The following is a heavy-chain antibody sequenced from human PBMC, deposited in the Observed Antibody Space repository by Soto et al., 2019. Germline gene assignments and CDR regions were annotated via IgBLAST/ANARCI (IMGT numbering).Heavy chain of an antibody. CDR2: IYYSGST. Sequence: TSETLSLTCTVSGGSISSGGYYWSWIRQHPGKGLEWIGYIYYSGSTYYNPSLKSRVTISVDTSKNQFSLKLSSVTAADTAVYYCARGGYYYYYGMHVWGKGTTVTVSS. V-gene: IGHV4-31*03. J-gene: IGHJ6*04. CDR1: GGSISSGGYY. CDR3: ARGGYYYYYGMHV.